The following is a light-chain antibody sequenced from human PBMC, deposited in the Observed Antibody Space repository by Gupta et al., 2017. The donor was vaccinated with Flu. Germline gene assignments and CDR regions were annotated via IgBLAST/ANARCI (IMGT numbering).Light chain of an antibody. CDR1: KSGDKY. CDR2: QDS. Sequence: SYGLTQLPSVSVSPGQTASITCSGDKSGDKYACWYQQKPGQSLVLVIYQDSKRPSGIPERFSGSNSGNTATLTISGTQAMDEDDYYCQAWDSSTYVFGTGTKVTVL. CDR3: QAWDSSTYV. V-gene: IGLV3-1*01. J-gene: IGLJ1*01.